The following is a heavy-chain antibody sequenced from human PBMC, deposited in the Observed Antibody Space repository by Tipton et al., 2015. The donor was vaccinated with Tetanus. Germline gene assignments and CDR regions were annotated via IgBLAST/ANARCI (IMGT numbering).Heavy chain of an antibody. CDR3: AREVPAAGHFDS. Sequence: TLSLTCTVSGGSISGSYWNWIRQPPGKGLEWIGYVYYNGNTHYNPALKSRVTISVDTSKNQFSLKLSSVTAADTAIHYCAREVPAAGHFDSWGQGTLVTVSS. D-gene: IGHD2-2*01. V-gene: IGHV4-59*01. CDR1: GGSISGSY. CDR2: VYYNGNT. J-gene: IGHJ4*02.